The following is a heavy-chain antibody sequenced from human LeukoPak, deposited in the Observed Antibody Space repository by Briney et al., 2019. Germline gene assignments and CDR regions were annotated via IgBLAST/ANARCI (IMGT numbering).Heavy chain of an antibody. CDR2: IKQDGSEE. J-gene: IGHJ5*02. V-gene: IGHV3-7*01. Sequence: GGSLRLSCAASGFTFSTYWMSWVRQAPGKGLEWVANIKQDGSEEYYVDSVKGRFTISRDNAKNSLYLQMNSLRAEDTAVYYCARDCSSTSCFARWFDPWGQGTLVTVSS. CDR1: GFTFSTYW. CDR3: ARDCSSTSCFARWFDP. D-gene: IGHD2-2*01.